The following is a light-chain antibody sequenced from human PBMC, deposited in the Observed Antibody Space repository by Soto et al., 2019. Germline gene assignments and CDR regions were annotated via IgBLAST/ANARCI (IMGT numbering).Light chain of an antibody. V-gene: IGLV2-14*03. CDR1: SIDVGGYNY. CDR3: SSYTGSAALVI. Sequence: QSALTQPASVSGSLGQSLTISCTGTSIDVGGYNYVSWYQQHTGQAPKLLIYDVSHRHSGISYRFSGSKSGNTASLTISGLQAEDEADYYCSSYTGSAALVIFGGGTKVTVL. CDR2: DVS. J-gene: IGLJ2*01.